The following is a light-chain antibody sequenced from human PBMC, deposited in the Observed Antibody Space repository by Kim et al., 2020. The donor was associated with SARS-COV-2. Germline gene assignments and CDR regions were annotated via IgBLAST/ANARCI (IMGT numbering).Light chain of an antibody. CDR1: KLGDKY. Sequence: GSPGQTASITCSGDKLGDKYAFWYQQKPGQSPVLVIYQDSKRPSGIPERFSGSNSGNTATLTISGTQAMDEADYYCQAWDSSTVVFGGGTQLTVL. CDR2: QDS. J-gene: IGLJ2*01. V-gene: IGLV3-1*01. CDR3: QAWDSSTVV.